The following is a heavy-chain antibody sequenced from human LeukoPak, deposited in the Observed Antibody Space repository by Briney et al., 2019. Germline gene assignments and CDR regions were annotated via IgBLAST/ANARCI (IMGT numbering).Heavy chain of an antibody. CDR1: GFTFSSYA. Sequence: PGGSLKLSCAASGFTFSSYAMSWVRQAPGKGLEWVSAISGSGGSTYYADSVKGRFTISRDNSKNTLYLQMNSLRAEDTAVYYRAKLPRVPKTFDIWGQGTMVTVSS. J-gene: IGHJ3*02. V-gene: IGHV3-23*01. CDR3: AKLPRVPKTFDI. CDR2: ISGSGGST.